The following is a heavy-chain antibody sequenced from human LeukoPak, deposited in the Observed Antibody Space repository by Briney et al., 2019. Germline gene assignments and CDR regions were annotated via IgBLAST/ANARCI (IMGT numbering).Heavy chain of an antibody. V-gene: IGHV3-66*01. CDR3: ARGRSYVDSSGWFDV. Sequence: GGSLRLSCAASGFTVSSNYMSWVRQAPGKGLEWVSAIYSGGSTYYADSVKGRFTISRDNSKNTLYLQMNSLRAEDTAVYYCARGRSYVDSSGWFDVWGQGTTVTVSS. D-gene: IGHD6-19*01. CDR2: IYSGGST. CDR1: GFTVSSNY. J-gene: IGHJ6*02.